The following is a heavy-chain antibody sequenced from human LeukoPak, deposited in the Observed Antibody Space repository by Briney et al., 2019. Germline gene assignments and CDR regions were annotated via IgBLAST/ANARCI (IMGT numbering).Heavy chain of an antibody. V-gene: IGHV1-3*01. CDR3: ARSSIAVAGLEFDP. CDR2: INAGNGNT. D-gene: IGHD6-19*01. Sequence: ASVKVSCKASGYTLTSYAMHWVRQAPGQRLEWMGWINAGNGNTKYSQKFQGRVTITRDTPASTAYMELSSLRSEDTAVYYCARSSIAVAGLEFDPWGQGTLVTVSS. CDR1: GYTLTSYA. J-gene: IGHJ5*02.